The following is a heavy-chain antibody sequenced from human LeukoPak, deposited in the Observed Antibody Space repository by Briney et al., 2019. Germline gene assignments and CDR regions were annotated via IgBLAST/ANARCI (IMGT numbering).Heavy chain of an antibody. D-gene: IGHD3-10*01. Sequence: SETLSLTCTVSSGSISSGNYYWSWIRQPPGKGLEWIGYIYYSGSTNYKPSLKSRVTISVDTSKNQFSLKLSSVTAADTAVYYCARGGYYGSGNDFRFDPWGQGTLVTVSS. CDR2: IYYSGST. CDR1: SGSISSGNYY. V-gene: IGHV4-61*01. CDR3: ARGGYYGSGNDFRFDP. J-gene: IGHJ5*02.